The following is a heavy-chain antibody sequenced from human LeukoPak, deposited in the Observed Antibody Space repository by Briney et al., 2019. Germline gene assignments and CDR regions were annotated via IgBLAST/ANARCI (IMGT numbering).Heavy chain of an antibody. CDR1: GGTFSSYA. CDR2: IFPIFGTA. V-gene: IGHV1-69*13. CDR3: ARDGDSSGWYNWFDP. Sequence: SVKVSCRASGGTFSSYAMSWVRQAPGQGPEWMGGIFPIFGTANYAQKFQGRVTITADESTSTAYMELSSLRSEDTAVYYCARDGDSSGWYNWFDPWGQGTLVTVSS. J-gene: IGHJ5*02. D-gene: IGHD6-19*01.